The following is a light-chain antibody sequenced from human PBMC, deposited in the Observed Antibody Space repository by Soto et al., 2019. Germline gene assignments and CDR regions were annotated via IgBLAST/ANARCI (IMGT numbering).Light chain of an antibody. CDR3: SSYTSSSTL. CDR2: EVS. Sequence: QSVLTQPASVSGSPGQSITISCTGTSSDVGSYNYVSWYQQHPGKAPKLMIYEVSDRPSGISSSFSGSKSGNTASMTISGLQTEDEADYYCSSYTSSSTLFGTGTKVTVL. V-gene: IGLV2-14*01. J-gene: IGLJ1*01. CDR1: SSDVGSYNY.